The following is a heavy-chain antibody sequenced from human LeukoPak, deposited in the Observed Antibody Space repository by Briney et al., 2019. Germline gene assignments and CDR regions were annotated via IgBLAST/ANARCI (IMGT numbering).Heavy chain of an antibody. CDR3: ARDRGIFTRYYYAMDV. CDR2: ISSSGTTI. Sequence: PGGSLRLSCVASGITFSSAEMNWVRQAPGKGLEWNSYISSSGTTIHYADSVKGRFTVSRDNGEHSLYLQMSSLRAEDTAVYYCARDRGIFTRYYYAMDVWGQGTTVTVSS. V-gene: IGHV3-48*03. CDR1: GITFSSAE. J-gene: IGHJ6*02. D-gene: IGHD2-15*01.